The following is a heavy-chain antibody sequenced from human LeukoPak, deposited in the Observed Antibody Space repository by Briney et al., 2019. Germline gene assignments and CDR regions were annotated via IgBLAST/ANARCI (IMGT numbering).Heavy chain of an antibody. CDR3: AKEGYGGNPQYYGWFDP. CDR2: ITTSSTYT. J-gene: IGHJ5*02. Sequence: PGGSLRLSCEASGFSFSSYNMDWVRQTPGKGLEWISSITTSSTYTFYADSVKGRFTISRDNARNSLYLQMNSLRAEDTAVYYCAKEGYGGNPQYYGWFDPWGQGTLVTVSS. D-gene: IGHD4-23*01. CDR1: GFSFSSYN. V-gene: IGHV3-21*01.